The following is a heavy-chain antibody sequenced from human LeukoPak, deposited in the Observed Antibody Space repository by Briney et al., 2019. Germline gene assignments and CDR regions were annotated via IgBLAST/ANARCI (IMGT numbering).Heavy chain of an antibody. CDR2: IKQDGSEK. V-gene: IGHV3-7*01. CDR3: ARTRAEYDYVWGSYHLDAFDI. CDR1: GFTFSSYG. J-gene: IGHJ3*02. D-gene: IGHD3-16*02. Sequence: GGSLRLSCAASGFTFSSYGMHWVRQAPGKGLEWVANIKQDGSEKYYVDSVKGRFTISRDNAKNSLYLQMNSLRAEDTAVYYCARTRAEYDYVWGSYHLDAFDIWGQGTMVTVSS.